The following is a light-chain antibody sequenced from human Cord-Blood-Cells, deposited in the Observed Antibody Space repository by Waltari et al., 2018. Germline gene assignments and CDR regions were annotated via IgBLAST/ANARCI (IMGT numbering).Light chain of an antibody. V-gene: IGKV3-20*01. CDR2: GAS. Sequence: EIVLTQSPGPLSLSPGERATLPCRASQSVSSSYLAWYQQKPGQAPRLLIYGASRRATGIPDRFSGSGSGTDFTLTISRLEPEDFAVYYCQQYGSSRTFGQGTKLEIK. J-gene: IGKJ2*01. CDR1: QSVSSSY. CDR3: QQYGSSRT.